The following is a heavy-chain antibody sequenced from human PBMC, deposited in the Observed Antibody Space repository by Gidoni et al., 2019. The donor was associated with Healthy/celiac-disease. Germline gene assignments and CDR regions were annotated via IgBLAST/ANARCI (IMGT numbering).Heavy chain of an antibody. D-gene: IGHD6-19*01. Sequence: EVQLVESGGGLVQPGGSLRLSCSASGFAFSSYAMHWVRQAPGKGLEYLSAISSNGSSTYYADSVKGRFTISRDNSKNTLYLQMSSLRAEDTAVYYCVKSRIAVAGFFDYWGQGTLVTVSS. J-gene: IGHJ4*02. CDR3: VKSRIAVAGFFDY. CDR1: GFAFSSYA. CDR2: ISSNGSST. V-gene: IGHV3-64D*08.